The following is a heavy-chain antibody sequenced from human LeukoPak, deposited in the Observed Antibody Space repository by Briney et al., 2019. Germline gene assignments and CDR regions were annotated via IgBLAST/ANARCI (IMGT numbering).Heavy chain of an antibody. V-gene: IGHV4-59*08. CDR1: GGSISSYY. CDR3: ARLLSYCSGGSCYLRFDY. Sequence: SETLSLTCTVSGGSISSYYWSWIRQPPGKGLEWIWYIYYSGSTNYNPSLKSRVTISVDTSKNQFSLKLSSVTAADTAVYYCARLLSYCSGGSCYLRFDYWGQGTLVTVSS. D-gene: IGHD2-15*01. J-gene: IGHJ4*02. CDR2: IYYSGST.